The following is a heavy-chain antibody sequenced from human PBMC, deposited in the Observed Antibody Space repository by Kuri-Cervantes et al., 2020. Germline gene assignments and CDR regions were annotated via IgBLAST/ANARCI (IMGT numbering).Heavy chain of an antibody. CDR3: ARDASSWPRNNWFDP. D-gene: IGHD6-13*01. Sequence: ASVKVSCKASGYTFASYDINWVRQATGQGLEWMGWINPNSGGTNYAQKFQGRVTMTRDTSISTAYMELSRLRSDDTAVYYCARDASSWPRNNWFDPWGQGTLVTVSS. J-gene: IGHJ5*02. CDR1: GYTFASYD. CDR2: INPNSGGT. V-gene: IGHV1-2*02.